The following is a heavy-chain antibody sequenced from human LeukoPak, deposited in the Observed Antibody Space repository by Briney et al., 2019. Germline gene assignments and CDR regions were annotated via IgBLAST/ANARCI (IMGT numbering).Heavy chain of an antibody. D-gene: IGHD3-9*01. CDR1: GGSFSGYY. V-gene: IGHV4-34*01. Sequence: PETLSLTCAVYGGSFSGYYWSWIRQPPGKGLEWIGEINHSGSTNYNPSLKSRVTISVDTSKNQFSLKLSSVTAADTAVYYCARGGRNYDILTGYIVARAFDIWGQGTMVTVSS. CDR3: ARGGRNYDILTGYIVARAFDI. J-gene: IGHJ3*02. CDR2: INHSGST.